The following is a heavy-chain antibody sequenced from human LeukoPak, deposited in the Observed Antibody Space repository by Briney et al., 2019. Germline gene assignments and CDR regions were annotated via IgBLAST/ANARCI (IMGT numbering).Heavy chain of an antibody. CDR2: IWYDGSNK. Sequence: GRSLRLSCAASGFTFSSYGMHWVRQAPGKGLEWVAVIWYDGSNKYYADSVKGRFTISRDNSKNTLYLQMNSLRAEDTAVYYCARDLQEYYYYGMDVWGQGTTVTVSS. J-gene: IGHJ6*02. CDR1: GFTFSSYG. CDR3: ARDLQEYYYYGMDV. V-gene: IGHV3-33*01.